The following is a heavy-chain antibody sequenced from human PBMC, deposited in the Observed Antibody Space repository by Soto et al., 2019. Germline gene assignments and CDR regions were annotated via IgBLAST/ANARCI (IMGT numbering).Heavy chain of an antibody. Sequence: ASVKVSCKASVYTFTSYDINWVRQATGQGLEWMGWMNPNSGNTGYAQKFQGRVTMTRNTSISTAYMELSSLRSEDTAVYYCARGSIFTMVRGVNGFDPWCQGTLVTVSS. J-gene: IGHJ5*02. CDR2: MNPNSGNT. D-gene: IGHD3-10*01. CDR3: ARGSIFTMVRGVNGFDP. V-gene: IGHV1-8*01. CDR1: VYTFTSYD.